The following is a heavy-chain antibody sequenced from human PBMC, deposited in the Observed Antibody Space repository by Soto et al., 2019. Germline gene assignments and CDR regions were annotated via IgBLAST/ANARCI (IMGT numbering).Heavy chain of an antibody. CDR3: ARGISQGMDV. J-gene: IGHJ6*02. Sequence: ASVKVSCKASGYTFTTLDINWVRQATGQGPEWLGWMSPNNGNTGYAQQFLGRVSMTRDTSIDTAYLELGSLRPEDTAVYYCARGISQGMDVWGQGTTVTVSS. CDR2: MSPNNGNT. CDR1: GYTFTTLD. V-gene: IGHV1-8*01.